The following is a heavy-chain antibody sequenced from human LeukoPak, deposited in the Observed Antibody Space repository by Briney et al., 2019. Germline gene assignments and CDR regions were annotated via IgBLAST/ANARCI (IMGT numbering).Heavy chain of an antibody. Sequence: GSLHLSFAASGFPFSYYYMSWVRPAPGKGLEWVSLINSSGSTIYYADSVKGRFTISRDNAKNSLYLQMNSLRAEDTAVYYCARDAGSSGYYYIADYFDYWGQGTLVTVSS. CDR1: GFPFSYYY. D-gene: IGHD3-22*01. J-gene: IGHJ4*02. V-gene: IGHV3-11*01. CDR2: INSSGSTI. CDR3: ARDAGSSGYYYIADYFDY.